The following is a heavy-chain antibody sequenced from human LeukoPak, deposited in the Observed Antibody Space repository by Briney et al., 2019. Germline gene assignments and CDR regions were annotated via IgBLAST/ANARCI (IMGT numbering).Heavy chain of an antibody. CDR3: ARAAAGQGAFDY. CDR2: IYYSGST. J-gene: IGHJ4*02. CDR1: GGSISSHY. Sequence: SETLSLTCTVSGGSISSHYWSWIRQPPGKGLEWIGYIYYSGSTNYNPSLKSRVTISVDTSKNQFSLKLSSVTAADTAVYYCARAAAGQGAFDYWGQGTLVTVSS. D-gene: IGHD6-13*01. V-gene: IGHV4-59*11.